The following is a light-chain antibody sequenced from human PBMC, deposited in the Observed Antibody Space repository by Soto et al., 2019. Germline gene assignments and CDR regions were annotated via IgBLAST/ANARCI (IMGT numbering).Light chain of an antibody. Sequence: EIVMTQSPGTLSVSPGETATLSCRASQSVSSDLAWFQQKPGQSPMLLMYGASTRATDIPARFSGSGFGTEFTLTISSLQSEDFAVYYCQQYNNWPRTFGQGTKVDIK. J-gene: IGKJ1*01. CDR3: QQYNNWPRT. CDR1: QSVSSD. V-gene: IGKV3-15*01. CDR2: GAS.